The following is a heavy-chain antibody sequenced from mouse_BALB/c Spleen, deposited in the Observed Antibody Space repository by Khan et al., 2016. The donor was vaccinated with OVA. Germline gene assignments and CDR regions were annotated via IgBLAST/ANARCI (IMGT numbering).Heavy chain of an antibody. J-gene: IGHJ3*01. Sequence: EVELVESGGGLVKPGGSLKLSCAASGFTFSSYVVSWVRQTPEKRLEWVATINSDGAYTYYPDSVKGRFTISRDNAMNTLYLHMSSLRSEDTAIYYCARHNFGPFAYWGQGTLVTVSA. CDR1: GFTFSSYV. CDR3: ARHNFGPFAY. D-gene: IGHD1-3*01. V-gene: IGHV5-9-3*01. CDR2: INSDGAYT.